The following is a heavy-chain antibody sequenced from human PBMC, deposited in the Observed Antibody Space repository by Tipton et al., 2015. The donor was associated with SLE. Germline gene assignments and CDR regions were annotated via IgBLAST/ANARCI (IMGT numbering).Heavy chain of an antibody. CDR1: GGSISRYY. V-gene: IGHV4-4*07. CDR3: AREFLNPVTTVHYYFDL. J-gene: IGHJ2*01. Sequence: TLSLTCTVSGGSISRYYWSWIRQPAGGGLEWIGRSYTNENTNYNPSLKSRVTMSVDTSKNHFSLKLISVTAADTAVYYCAREFLNPVTTVHYYFDLWGRGTLVTVSS. D-gene: IGHD4-11*01. CDR2: SYTNENT.